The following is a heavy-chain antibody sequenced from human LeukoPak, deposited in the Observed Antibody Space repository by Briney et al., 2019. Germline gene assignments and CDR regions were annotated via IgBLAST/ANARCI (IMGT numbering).Heavy chain of an antibody. D-gene: IGHD2-2*01. V-gene: IGHV1-18*04. CDR2: ISAYNGNT. CDR3: ARDLPYCSSTSCYPYYFDY. J-gene: IGHJ4*02. CDR1: GYTFSNNY. Sequence: ASVKVSCKASGYTFSNNYVHWVRQAPGQGLEWMGWISAYNGNTNYAQKLQGRVTMTTDTSTSTAYMELRSLRSDDTAVYYCARDLPYCSSTSCYPYYFDYWGQGTLVTVSS.